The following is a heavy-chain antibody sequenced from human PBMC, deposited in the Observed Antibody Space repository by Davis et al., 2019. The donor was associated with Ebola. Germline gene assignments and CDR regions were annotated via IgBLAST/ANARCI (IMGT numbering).Heavy chain of an antibody. Sequence: MPSETLSLTCAVSGGSISSSNWWSWVRQPPGKGLEWIGEIYHSGSTNYNPSLKSRVTISVDTSKNQFSLKLSSVTAADTAVYYCAREVSYCSGGSCYSGWFDPWGQGTLVTVSS. CDR2: IYHSGST. CDR3: AREVSYCSGGSCYSGWFDP. CDR1: GGSISSSNW. V-gene: IGHV4-4*02. J-gene: IGHJ5*02. D-gene: IGHD2-15*01.